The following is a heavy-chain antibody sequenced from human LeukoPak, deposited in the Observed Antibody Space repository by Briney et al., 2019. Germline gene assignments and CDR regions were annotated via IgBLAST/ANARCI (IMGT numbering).Heavy chain of an antibody. CDR3: ARAVGYCSSSICYRFDY. D-gene: IGHD2-2*01. CDR1: GFTFSSYS. CDR2: ISSSSSTI. J-gene: IGHJ4*02. V-gene: IGHV3-48*01. Sequence: GGSLRLSCAASGFTFSSYSMIWVRQAPGKGLEWVSYISSSSSTIYYADSVKGRFTISRDNARNSLYLQMNSLRAEDTAVYYCARAVGYCSSSICYRFDYWGQGTLVTVSS.